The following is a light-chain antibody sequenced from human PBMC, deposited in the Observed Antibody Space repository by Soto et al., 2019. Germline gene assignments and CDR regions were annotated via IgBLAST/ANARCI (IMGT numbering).Light chain of an antibody. CDR1: RDFSNY. CDR3: QQEGNLLIV. J-gene: IGKJ3*01. Sequence: DIQMTQSPSSLYASVGVSVTITCRASRDFSNYLNWYQQKPGKAPTLLIYTASNLETGVPSRFSGSGSLTYFTVTISGRQPEDIGKYYCQQEGNLLIVFGPGTKV. V-gene: IGKV1-33*01. CDR2: TAS.